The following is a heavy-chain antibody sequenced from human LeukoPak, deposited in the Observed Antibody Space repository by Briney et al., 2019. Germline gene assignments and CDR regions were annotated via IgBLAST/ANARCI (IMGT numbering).Heavy chain of an antibody. CDR2: IYYSGST. CDR1: GGSISSYY. Sequence: SETLSLTCTVSGGSISSYYWSWIRQPPGKGLEWIGYIYYSGSTNYNPSLKSRVTISVDTSKNQFSLKLSSVTAADTAVYYCARDDPKAVAGTVKRWFDPWGQGTLVTVPS. V-gene: IGHV4-59*01. CDR3: ARDDPKAVAGTVKRWFDP. D-gene: IGHD6-19*01. J-gene: IGHJ5*02.